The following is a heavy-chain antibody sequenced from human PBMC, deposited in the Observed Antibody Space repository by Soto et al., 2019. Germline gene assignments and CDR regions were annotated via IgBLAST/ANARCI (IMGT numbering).Heavy chain of an antibody. V-gene: IGHV1-46*01. CDR1: RDTFTSYY. CDR2: INPHGGST. D-gene: IGHD3-10*01. CDR3: ARSSGGNFGIIIEVTNLFAP. J-gene: IGHJ5*02. Sequence: ASVKVSCKAPRDTFTSYYINWVRQAPGQGLEWMGVINPHGGSTAYAQKFKGRVTLTRDTSASTVYMEVSSLTSEDKAMYYCARSSGGNFGIIIEVTNLFAPWGQGTLVTVSS.